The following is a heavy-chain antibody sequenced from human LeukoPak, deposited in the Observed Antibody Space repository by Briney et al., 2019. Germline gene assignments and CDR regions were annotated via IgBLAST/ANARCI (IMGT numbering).Heavy chain of an antibody. CDR3: ARLIGYCSSTSCYEVYYYYMDV. D-gene: IGHD2-2*01. CDR1: GYSFTSYW. Sequence: GESLKISCKGSGYSFTSYWIGWVRQMPGKGLEWMGIIYPGDSDTRYSPSFQGQVTISADKSISTAYLQWSSLKASDTAMYYCARLIGYCSSTSCYEVYYYYMDVWGKGTTVTVSS. CDR2: IYPGDSDT. J-gene: IGHJ6*03. V-gene: IGHV5-51*01.